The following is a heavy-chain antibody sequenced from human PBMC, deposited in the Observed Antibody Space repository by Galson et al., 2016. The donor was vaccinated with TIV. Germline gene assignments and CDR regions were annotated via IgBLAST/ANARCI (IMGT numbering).Heavy chain of an antibody. J-gene: IGHJ4*02. D-gene: IGHD1-14*01. V-gene: IGHV3-23*01. Sequence: SLRLSCAASGFTFGVYVMTWVRQAPGKGLEWMSNISGSGGSVSYADSVKGRFTISRDNSKNTLYLQMNGLRADDTAVYYCAQSGTNLIYYWGQGTLVSVFS. CDR3: AQSGTNLIYY. CDR1: GFTFGVYV. CDR2: ISGSGGSV.